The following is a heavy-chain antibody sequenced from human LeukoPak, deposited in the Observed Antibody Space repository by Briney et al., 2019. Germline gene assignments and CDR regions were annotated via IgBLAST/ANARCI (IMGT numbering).Heavy chain of an antibody. Sequence: QPGGSLRLSCAASGFTFSSYEMNWVRQAPGKGLKWVSYISSSGSTIYYADSVKGRFTISRDNAKNSLYLQMNSLRAEDTAVYYCARGGYCGGDCYYYYYYGMDVWGQGTTVTVSS. V-gene: IGHV3-48*03. CDR2: ISSSGSTI. D-gene: IGHD2-21*02. J-gene: IGHJ6*02. CDR1: GFTFSSYE. CDR3: ARGGYCGGDCYYYYYYGMDV.